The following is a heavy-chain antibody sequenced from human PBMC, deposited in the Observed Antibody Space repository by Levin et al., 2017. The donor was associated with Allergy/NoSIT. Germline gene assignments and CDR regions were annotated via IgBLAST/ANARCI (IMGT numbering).Heavy chain of an antibody. CDR1: GDSVNSDTYY. V-gene: IGHV4-61*01. Sequence: PGGSLRLSCTVSGDSVNSDTYYWSWIWQPPGKGLEWIGYIYYTGATNYNPSLESRVTISLDTSKNQFSLKLTSVTAADTAMYYCARYSNWEAFDSWGQGILVTVSS. CDR3: ARYSNWEAFDS. D-gene: IGHD1-26*01. J-gene: IGHJ3*02. CDR2: IYYTGAT.